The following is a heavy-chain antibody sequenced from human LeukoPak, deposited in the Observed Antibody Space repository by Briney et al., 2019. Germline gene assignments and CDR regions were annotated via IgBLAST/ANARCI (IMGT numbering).Heavy chain of an antibody. Sequence: GGSLRLSCAASGFTFSSYEMNWVRQAPGKGLEWVSYISSSGSTIYYADSVKGLFTISRDNAKNSLYLQMNSLRAEDTAVYYCARRSGWYVNWFDSWGQGTLVTVSS. CDR2: ISSSGSTI. V-gene: IGHV3-48*03. D-gene: IGHD6-19*01. CDR3: ARRSGWYVNWFDS. CDR1: GFTFSSYE. J-gene: IGHJ5*01.